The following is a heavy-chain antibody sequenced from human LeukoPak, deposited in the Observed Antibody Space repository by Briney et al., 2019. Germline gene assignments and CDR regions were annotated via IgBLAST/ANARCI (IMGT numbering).Heavy chain of an antibody. CDR2: IYTSGST. CDR3: ARDRGIYCGGDCYHNWFDP. J-gene: IGHJ5*02. Sequence: SETLSLTCTVSGGSISSGSYYWSWIRQPAGKGLEWIGRIYTSGSTNYNPSLKSRVTISVDMSKNQFSLKLSSVTAADTAVYYCARDRGIYCGGDCYHNWFDPWGQGTLVTVSS. D-gene: IGHD2-21*01. V-gene: IGHV4-61*02. CDR1: GGSISSGSYY.